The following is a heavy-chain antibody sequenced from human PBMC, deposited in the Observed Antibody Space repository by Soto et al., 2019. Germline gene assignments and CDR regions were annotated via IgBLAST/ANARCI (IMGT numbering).Heavy chain of an antibody. D-gene: IGHD4-17*01. CDR2: ISGHADYT. J-gene: IGHJ4*02. Sequence: QVQLVESGGGLVNPGGSLRLSCTASGFTFTEFYMSWIRQAPGKGLEWISYISGHADYTNYADSVGGRFTISRDTATNSLFLQLNTLRAEDTAVYYCARTRNAYGNYFFDNWGQGTLVTVSS. V-gene: IGHV3-11*06. CDR3: ARTRNAYGNYFFDN. CDR1: GFTFTEFY.